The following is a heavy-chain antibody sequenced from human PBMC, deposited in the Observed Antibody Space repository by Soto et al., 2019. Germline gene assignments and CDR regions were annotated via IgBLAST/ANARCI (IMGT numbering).Heavy chain of an antibody. J-gene: IGHJ4*02. CDR1: GGSISSYY. D-gene: IGHD2-15*01. V-gene: IGHV4-59*01. CDR2: IYYSGST. Sequence: PSETLSLTCTVSGGSISSYYWSWIRQPPGKGLEWIGYIYYSGSTNYNPSLKSRVTISVDTSKNQFSLKLSSATAADTAVYYCARCITSSCYVGFDYWGQGTLVTVSS. CDR3: ARCITSSCYVGFDY.